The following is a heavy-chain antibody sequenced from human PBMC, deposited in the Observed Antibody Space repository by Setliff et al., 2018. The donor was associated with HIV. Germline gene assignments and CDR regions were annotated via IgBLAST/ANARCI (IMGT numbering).Heavy chain of an antibody. CDR2: ISAYNGNT. CDR3: ARVMVVIATFYYMDV. D-gene: IGHD2-21*01. V-gene: IGHV1-18*01. J-gene: IGHJ6*03. Sequence: ASVKVSCKGSGYTFRTYGISWVRQAPGQGLEWMGWISAYNGNTNYAQKLQGRVTMTTDTSTSTAYMELRSLRSDDTAVYYCARVMVVIATFYYMDVWGKGTTVTVSS. CDR1: GYTFRTYG.